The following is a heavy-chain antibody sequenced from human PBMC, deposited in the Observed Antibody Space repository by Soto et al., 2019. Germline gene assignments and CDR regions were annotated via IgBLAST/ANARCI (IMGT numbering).Heavy chain of an antibody. V-gene: IGHV4-30-2*01. D-gene: IGHD2-15*01. Sequence: QLQLQESGSGLVKPSQTLSLTCAVSGVSIRSGGYSWSWLRQPPGKGLEWIGYLYHRGSTDYNPSLKSRVTRAVDRAKNQCSLKLSSVTAADTAVYYGARGQVVAAQHWGQGTRVTVSS. CDR2: LYHRGST. J-gene: IGHJ4*02. CDR3: ARGQVVAAQH. CDR1: GVSIRSGGYS.